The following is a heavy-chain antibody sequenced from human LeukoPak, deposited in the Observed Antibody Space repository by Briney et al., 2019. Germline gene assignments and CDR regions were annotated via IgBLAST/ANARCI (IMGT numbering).Heavy chain of an antibody. D-gene: IGHD1-14*01. J-gene: IGHJ4*02. Sequence: GGSLRLSCAASGFTFSSYAMHWVRQAPGKGLEWVAVIPYDGSNKYYADSVKGRFTISRDNFKNTLYLQMNSLRAEDTAVYYCASPETIPDYWGRGTLVTVSS. CDR2: IPYDGSNK. V-gene: IGHV3-30-3*01. CDR3: ASPETIPDY. CDR1: GFTFSSYA.